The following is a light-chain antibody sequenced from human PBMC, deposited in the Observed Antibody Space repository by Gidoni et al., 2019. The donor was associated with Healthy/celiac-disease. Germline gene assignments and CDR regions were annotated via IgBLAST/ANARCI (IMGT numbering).Light chain of an antibody. J-gene: IGKJ4*01. CDR3: QQSYSTPLT. Sequence: DIQMTQSPSSLSASVGDRVTITCRASQSISSYLNWYQQKPGKAPKLLIYAASSLQSGVPSRFNGSGSGTDFTLTISSLQPEDFATYYCQQSYSTPLTFXGGTKVEI. V-gene: IGKV1-39*01. CDR2: AAS. CDR1: QSISSY.